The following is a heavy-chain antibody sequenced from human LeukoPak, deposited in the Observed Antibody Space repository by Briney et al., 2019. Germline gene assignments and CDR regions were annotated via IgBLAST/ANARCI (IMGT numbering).Heavy chain of an antibody. CDR3: ARDLNWYSGYFFAY. D-gene: IGHD5-12*01. J-gene: IGHJ4*02. V-gene: IGHV4-4*07. CDR2: IYSSGST. CDR1: GGSISSYY. Sequence: PSESLCLTCTVSGGSISSYYRSWVREPAGKGLECSGRIYSSGSTNYNPSVQSRVTMSVDTSKTQFSLKLSSVSAGDTAVYYWARDLNWYSGYFFAYWGQGTLVTVSS.